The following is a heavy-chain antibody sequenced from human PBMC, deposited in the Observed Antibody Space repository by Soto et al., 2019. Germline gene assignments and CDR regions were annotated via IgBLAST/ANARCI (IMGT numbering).Heavy chain of an antibody. CDR1: GGSISSGGYS. J-gene: IGHJ4*02. CDR2: IYHSGST. V-gene: IGHV4-30-2*01. Sequence: SSETLSLTCAVSGGSISSGGYSWSWIRQPPGKGLEWIGYIYHSGSTYYNPSLKSRVTISVDRSKNQFSLKLSSVTAADTAVYYCARGTGDSPEGYYFDYWVQGTLVTVSS. D-gene: IGHD4-17*01. CDR3: ARGTGDSPEGYYFDY.